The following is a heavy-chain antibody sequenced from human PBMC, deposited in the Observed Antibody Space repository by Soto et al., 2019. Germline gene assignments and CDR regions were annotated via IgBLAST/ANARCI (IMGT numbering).Heavy chain of an antibody. CDR2: IYYSGSP. CDR1: GGSISSGGYY. D-gene: IGHD3-16*01. CDR3: ARVGGINWFDP. V-gene: IGHV4-31*03. J-gene: IGHJ5*02. Sequence: QVQLQESGPGLVKPSQTLSLTCTVSGGSISSGGYYWSWIRQHPGKGLEWIGYIYYSGSPYYNPSLKRRVTISVDTSKQQFSLKLSSVPAADTAGYYCARVGGINWFDPWGQGTLVTVSS.